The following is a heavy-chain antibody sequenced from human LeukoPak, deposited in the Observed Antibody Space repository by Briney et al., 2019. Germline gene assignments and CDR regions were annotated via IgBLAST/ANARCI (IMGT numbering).Heavy chain of an antibody. D-gene: IGHD3-3*01. CDR1: GYSFTSYW. J-gene: IGHJ4*02. V-gene: IGHV5-51*01. CDR3: ARLGYYDFWSGYFNYDY. CDR2: IYPDDSDT. Sequence: GESLKISCKGSGYSFTSYWIGWVRQMPGKGLEWMGIIYPDDSDTRYSPSFQGQVTISADKSISTAYLQWSSLKASDTAMYYCARLGYYDFWSGYFNYDYWGQGTLVTVSS.